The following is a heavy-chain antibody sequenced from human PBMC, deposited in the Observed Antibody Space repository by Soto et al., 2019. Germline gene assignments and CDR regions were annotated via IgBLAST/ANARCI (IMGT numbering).Heavy chain of an antibody. D-gene: IGHD3-16*01. Sequence: ASVKVSCKVSGYTRTEFSIHWVRQAPGKGLEWMGGFDPEEGETIYAQRFQGRVIMTEDTSTDTAYMELSSLRSEDTAVYYCATVAVQVGWFRSDYVPQFDSWGQGTLVTVSS. J-gene: IGHJ4*02. CDR2: FDPEEGET. CDR3: ATVAVQVGWFRSDYVPQFDS. CDR1: GYTRTEFS. V-gene: IGHV1-24*01.